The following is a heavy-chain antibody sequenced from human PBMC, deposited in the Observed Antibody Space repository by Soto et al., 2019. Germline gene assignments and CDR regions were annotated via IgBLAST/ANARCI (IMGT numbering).Heavy chain of an antibody. CDR2: ISYDGSNK. J-gene: IGHJ6*02. D-gene: IGHD3-3*01. V-gene: IGHV3-30*03. Sequence: GGSLRLSCAASGFTFSSYGMHWVRQAPGKGLEWVAVISYDGSNKYYADSVKGRFTISRDSSKNTLYLQMNSLKTEDTAVYYCTTDFFPSSPRSFGLDVWGLGTTVTVSS. CDR3: TTDFFPSSPRSFGLDV. CDR1: GFTFSSYG.